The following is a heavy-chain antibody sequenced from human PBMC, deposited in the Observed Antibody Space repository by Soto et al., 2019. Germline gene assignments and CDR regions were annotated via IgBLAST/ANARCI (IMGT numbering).Heavy chain of an antibody. CDR1: GGSISSYY. J-gene: IGHJ4*02. V-gene: IGHV4-59*01. CDR2: IYYSGST. CDR3: ARQLNPGRGYDFWSGYYPSLYFDY. D-gene: IGHD3-3*01. Sequence: SETMSLTCTVSGGSISSYYGSWIRQPPGKGLEWIGYIYYSGSTNYNPSLKSRVTISVDTSKNQFSLKLSSVTAADTAVYYCARQLNPGRGYDFWSGYYPSLYFDYCGQGTLVTVPS.